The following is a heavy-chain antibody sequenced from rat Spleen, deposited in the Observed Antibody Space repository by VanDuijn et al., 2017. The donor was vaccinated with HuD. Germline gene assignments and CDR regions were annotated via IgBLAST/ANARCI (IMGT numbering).Heavy chain of an antibody. J-gene: IGHJ2*01. CDR1: GFPLSNYD. D-gene: IGHD1-12*02. CDR3: TRDHYYDGSYYYVHYDY. V-gene: IGHV2-13*01. Sequence: QVQLKESGPGLVQPSQTLSLTCTVSGFPLSNYDVMWVRQPPGKGLEWMGVIKGDGNTDYISPLKSRLSISRDTSKSQVFLKMNSLQTEDTAIYFCTRDHYYDGSYYYVHYDYWGQGVMVTVSS. CDR2: IKGDGNT.